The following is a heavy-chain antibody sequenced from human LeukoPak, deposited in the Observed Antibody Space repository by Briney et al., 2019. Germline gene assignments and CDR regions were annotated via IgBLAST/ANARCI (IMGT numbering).Heavy chain of an antibody. J-gene: IGHJ4*02. CDR2: ISSSSSYI. CDR3: ARDTTYYYGSGSLSY. V-gene: IGHV3-21*01. Sequence: GGSLRLSCAASGFTFSSYSMNWVRQAPGKGLEWVSSISSSSSYIYYADSVKGRFTISRDNAKNLLYLQMNSLRAEDTAVYYCARDTTYYYGSGSLSYWGQGTLVTVSS. D-gene: IGHD3-10*01. CDR1: GFTFSSYS.